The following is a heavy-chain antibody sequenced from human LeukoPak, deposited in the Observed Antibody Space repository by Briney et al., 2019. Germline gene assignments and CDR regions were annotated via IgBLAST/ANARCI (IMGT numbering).Heavy chain of an antibody. J-gene: IGHJ4*02. CDR3: ARGITGTTRYFDY. D-gene: IGHD1-7*01. CDR2: IYHSGST. V-gene: IGHV4-30-2*01. Sequence: SETLSLTCAVSGGSISSGGYSWSWIRQPPGKGLEWIGYIYHSGSTYYNPSLKSRVTISVDRSKNQFSLKLSSVTAADTAVYYCARGITGTTRYFDYWGQGTLVTASS. CDR1: GGSISSGGYS.